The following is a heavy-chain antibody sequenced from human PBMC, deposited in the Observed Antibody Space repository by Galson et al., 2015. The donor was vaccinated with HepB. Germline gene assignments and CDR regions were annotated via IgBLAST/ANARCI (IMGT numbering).Heavy chain of an antibody. CDR3: ASLYGSGSVFDF. Sequence: SVKVSCKASGGTLSSYTIDWVRQAPGQGLEWMGRIIPSLGIVNHAQKFQGRLTITADKSITTAYMELSSLTSEDTAVYYCASLYGSGSVFDFWGQGTTVTVSS. V-gene: IGHV1-69*02. D-gene: IGHD3-10*01. CDR1: GGTLSSYT. J-gene: IGHJ4*02. CDR2: IIPSLGIV.